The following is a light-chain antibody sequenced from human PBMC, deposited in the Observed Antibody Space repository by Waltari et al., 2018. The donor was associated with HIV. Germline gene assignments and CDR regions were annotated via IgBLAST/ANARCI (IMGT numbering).Light chain of an antibody. J-gene: IGKJ1*01. CDR3: QQYNTWPQS. V-gene: IGKV3-15*01. CDR2: GTS. CDR1: RRVTTN. Sequence: DIEMTQPPATLSVSRAERVTLSCRANRRVTTNLPWFQQKPGQAPRVLIDGTSTRATGCPGRFSCSESGTEFTLTISSLQSEDFAVYYCQQYNTWPQSFGQGTRVEI.